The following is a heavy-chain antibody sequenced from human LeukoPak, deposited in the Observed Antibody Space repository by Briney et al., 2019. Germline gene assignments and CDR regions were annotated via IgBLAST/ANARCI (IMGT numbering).Heavy chain of an antibody. CDR2: INPSGGST. CDR3: ARGVVVAATDGLGEDY. J-gene: IGHJ4*02. Sequence: GASVKVSCKASGYTFTSYYMHWVRQAPGQGLEWMGIINPSGGSTSYAQKFQGRVTMTRDTSTSTVYMELSSLRSEDTAVYYCARGVVVAATDGLGEDYWGQGTLVTVSS. V-gene: IGHV1-46*01. D-gene: IGHD2-15*01. CDR1: GYTFTSYY.